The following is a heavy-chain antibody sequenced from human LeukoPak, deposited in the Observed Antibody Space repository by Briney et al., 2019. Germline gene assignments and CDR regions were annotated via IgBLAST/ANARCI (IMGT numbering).Heavy chain of an antibody. Sequence: GGSLRLSCAASGFTFSNAWMSWVRQAPGKGLEWVGRIKSKTDGGTTDYAAPVKGRFTISRDNSKNTLYLQMNSLRAEDTAVYYCARDADRSDYWGQGTLVTVSS. CDR1: GFTFSNAW. CDR2: IKSKTDGGTT. V-gene: IGHV3-15*01. CDR3: ARDADRSDY. J-gene: IGHJ4*02.